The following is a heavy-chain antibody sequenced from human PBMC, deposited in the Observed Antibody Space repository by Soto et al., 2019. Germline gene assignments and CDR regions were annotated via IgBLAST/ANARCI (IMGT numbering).Heavy chain of an antibody. D-gene: IGHD5-12*01. CDR2: IYYSGST. Sequence: PSETLSLTCTVSGGSVSSGSYYWSWIRQPPGKGLEWIGYIYYSGSTNYNPSLKSRVTISVDTSKNQFSLKLSSVTAADTAVYYCAGGLYSGYDMDVWGQGTTVTVSS. CDR3: AGGLYSGYDMDV. J-gene: IGHJ6*02. V-gene: IGHV4-61*01. CDR1: GGSVSSGSYY.